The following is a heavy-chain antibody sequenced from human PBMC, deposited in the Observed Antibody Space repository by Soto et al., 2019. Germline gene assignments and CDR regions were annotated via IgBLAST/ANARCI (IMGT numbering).Heavy chain of an antibody. CDR2: ISAYNGNT. Sequence: ASVKVSCKASGYTFASYGRSWVRQAPGQGLEWMGWISAYNGNTNYAQKLQGRVTMTTDTSTSTAYMELRSLRSDDTAVYYCARGLPVWYGDSFDYWGQGTLLTVSS. V-gene: IGHV1-18*01. CDR3: ARGLPVWYGDSFDY. D-gene: IGHD4-17*01. CDR1: GYTFASYG. J-gene: IGHJ4*02.